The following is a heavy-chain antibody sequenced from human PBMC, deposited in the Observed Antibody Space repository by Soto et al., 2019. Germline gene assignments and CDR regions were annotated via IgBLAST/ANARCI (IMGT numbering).Heavy chain of an antibody. CDR1: GFTLSSSV. J-gene: IGHJ3*02. Sequence: PGGSLRLSCEASGFTLSSSVMHFVPHAPFKRLEWLSVISVDGRNDLHAGAVKGRFTISRDISKNMVYLQMNDLRPDDTAMYFCAKEGHTSGRCGCFNIWGQGTMVTVSS. CDR2: ISVDGRND. CDR3: AKEGHTSGRCGCFNI. D-gene: IGHD6-19*01. V-gene: IGHV3-30*18.